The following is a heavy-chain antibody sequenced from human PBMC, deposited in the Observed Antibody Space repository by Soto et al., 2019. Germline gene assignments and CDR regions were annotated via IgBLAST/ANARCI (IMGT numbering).Heavy chain of an antibody. Sequence: QVQLVESGGGVVQPGRSLRLSCAASGFTFSSYGMQWVRQAPGKGLEWVAVISYDGSNKYYADSVKGRFTITRDNSKNSLYVQMTSMRAEGTAVYSCATPQGGWYPPFDCWGQGTLVTVS. CDR1: GFTFSSYG. CDR2: ISYDGSNK. J-gene: IGHJ4*02. V-gene: IGHV3-30*03. D-gene: IGHD6-19*01. CDR3: ATPQGGWYPPFDC.